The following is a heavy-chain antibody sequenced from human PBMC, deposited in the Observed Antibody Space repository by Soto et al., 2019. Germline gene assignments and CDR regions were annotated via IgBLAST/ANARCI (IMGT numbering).Heavy chain of an antibody. Sequence: PGGSLRLSCASSGFTFSSYGMHWVRQAPGKGLEWVAVIWYDGSNKYYADSVKGRFTISRDNSKNTLYLQMNSLRAEDTAVYYCARTPRRDESPNWYFDLWGRGTLVTVSS. CDR1: GFTFSSYG. CDR3: ARTPRRDESPNWYFDL. V-gene: IGHV3-33*01. J-gene: IGHJ2*01. CDR2: IWYDGSNK.